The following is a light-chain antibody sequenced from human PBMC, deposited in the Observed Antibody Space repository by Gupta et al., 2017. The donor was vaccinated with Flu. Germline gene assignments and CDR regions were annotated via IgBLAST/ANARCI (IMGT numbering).Light chain of an antibody. Sequence: TISCTGSSSNIGAGYDVHWYQQLPGTAPKLLIYDNNNRPSGVPDRFSGSKSGTSASLAITGLQAEDEADYYCQSYDYSLSGYYVFGTGTKVTVL. CDR2: DNN. J-gene: IGLJ1*01. CDR3: QSYDYSLSGYYV. V-gene: IGLV1-40*01. CDR1: SSNIGAGYD.